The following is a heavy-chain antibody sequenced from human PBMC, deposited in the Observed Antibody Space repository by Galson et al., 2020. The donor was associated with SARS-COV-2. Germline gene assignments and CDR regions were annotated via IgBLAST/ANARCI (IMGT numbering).Heavy chain of an antibody. CDR3: ARRGGFDY. Sequence: TLSLTCAVSGYSISSGYYWGWIRQPPGKGLEWIGSIYHSGSTYYNPSLKSRVTISVDTSKNQFSLKLSSVTAADTAVYYCARRGGFDYWGQGTLVTVSS. J-gene: IGHJ4*02. V-gene: IGHV4-38-2*01. D-gene: IGHD3-16*01. CDR1: GYSISSGYY. CDR2: IYHSGST.